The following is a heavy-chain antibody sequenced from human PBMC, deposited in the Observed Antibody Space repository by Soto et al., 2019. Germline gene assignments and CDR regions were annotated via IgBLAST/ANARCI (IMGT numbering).Heavy chain of an antibody. CDR1: GFTFDHYA. CDR3: AKVDDYGGRKEALDI. CDR2: ISWTSGRI. Sequence: EVQLVESGGGLVQPGRSLRLSCAASGFTFDHYAMHWVRQAPGKLLEWVSGISWTSGRICYADSVKGRFTISRDNAKNSLYLQMNSLRAEDTALYSCAKVDDYGGRKEALDIWDQGTMVTVSS. D-gene: IGHD4-17*01. J-gene: IGHJ3*02. V-gene: IGHV3-9*01.